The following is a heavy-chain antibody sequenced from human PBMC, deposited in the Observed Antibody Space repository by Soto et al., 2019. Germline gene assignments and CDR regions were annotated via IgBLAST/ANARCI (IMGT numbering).Heavy chain of an antibody. V-gene: IGHV1-18*01. D-gene: IGHD3-22*01. CDR1: GYTFTSYG. CDR3: ARAFYDSSGDNNWFDP. Sequence: AASVKVSCKASGYTFTSYGISWVRQAPGQGLEWMGWISAYNGNTNYAQKLQGRVTMTTDTSTSTAYMELRSLRSDDTAVYYCARAFYDSSGDNNWFDPWGQGTLVTVSS. CDR2: ISAYNGNT. J-gene: IGHJ5*02.